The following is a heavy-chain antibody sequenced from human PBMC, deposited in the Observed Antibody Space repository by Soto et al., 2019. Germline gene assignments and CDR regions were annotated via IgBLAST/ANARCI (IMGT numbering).Heavy chain of an antibody. CDR2: IIPIFGTA. CDR1: GGTFSSYA. Sequence: GASVNVSFKASGGTFSSYAISWVRQAPGQGLEWMGGIIPIFGTANYAQKFQGRVTITADESTSTAYMELSSLRSEDTAVYYCARAGRLRLGELSLDKFDPWGQGTLVTVSS. J-gene: IGHJ5*02. CDR3: ARAGRLRLGELSLDKFDP. V-gene: IGHV1-69*01. D-gene: IGHD3-16*02.